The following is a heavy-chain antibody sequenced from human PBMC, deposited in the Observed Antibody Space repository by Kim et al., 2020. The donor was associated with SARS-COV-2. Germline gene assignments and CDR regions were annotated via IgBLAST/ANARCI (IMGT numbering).Heavy chain of an antibody. CDR1: GYTFTSYY. CDR3: ARYGEMNYYGSSGYQGSYYYYGMDV. D-gene: IGHD3-22*01. Sequence: ASVKVSCKASGYTFTSYYMHWVRQAPGQGLEWMGIINPSGGSTSYAQKFQGRVTMTRYTSTSTAYMELSSLRSEDTAVYYCARYGEMNYYGSSGYQGSYYYYGMDVWGEGTTVTVSS. J-gene: IGHJ6*04. V-gene: IGHV1-46*01. CDR2: INPSGGST.